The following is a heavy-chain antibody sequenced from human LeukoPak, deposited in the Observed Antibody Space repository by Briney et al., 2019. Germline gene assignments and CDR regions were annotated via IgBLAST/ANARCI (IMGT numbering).Heavy chain of an antibody. CDR1: GYTFTSNY. Sequence: ASVKVSCKASGYTFTSNYIHWVRQAPGQGLEWMGMIYPRDGSTSYAQKFQGRVTVTRDTSTSTVHMELSGLRSEDTAVYYCARGQEGFDYWGQGALVTVSS. CDR2: IYPRDGST. CDR3: ARGQEGFDY. V-gene: IGHV1-46*01. J-gene: IGHJ4*02.